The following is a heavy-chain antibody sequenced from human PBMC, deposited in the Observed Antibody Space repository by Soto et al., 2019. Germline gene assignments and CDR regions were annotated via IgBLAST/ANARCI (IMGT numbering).Heavy chain of an antibody. CDR3: ARVEDYFDSSGYNY. V-gene: IGHV1-18*01. CDR2: ISAYNGDT. Sequence: ASVKVSCKASGYSFTNYGITWVRQAPGQGLEWMGWISAYNGDTHYSQKIQDRLTMATDTSTSTAYMDLRSLTSDDTAVYYCARVEDYFDSSGYNYWGQGTLVTVSS. D-gene: IGHD3-22*01. J-gene: IGHJ4*02. CDR1: GYSFTNYG.